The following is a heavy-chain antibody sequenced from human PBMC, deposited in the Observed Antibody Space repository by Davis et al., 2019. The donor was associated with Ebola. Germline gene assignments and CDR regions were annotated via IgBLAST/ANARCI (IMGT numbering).Heavy chain of an antibody. J-gene: IGHJ6*02. V-gene: IGHV1-69*10. Sequence: SVKVSCKASGGTFSSYAISWVRQAPGQGLEWMGGIIPIFGIANYAQKFQGRVTITADKSTSTAYMELSSVRSEDTAVYYCARVRQLVYGMDVWGQGTTVTVSS. CDR1: GGTFSSYA. D-gene: IGHD6-6*01. CDR2: IIPIFGIA. CDR3: ARVRQLVYGMDV.